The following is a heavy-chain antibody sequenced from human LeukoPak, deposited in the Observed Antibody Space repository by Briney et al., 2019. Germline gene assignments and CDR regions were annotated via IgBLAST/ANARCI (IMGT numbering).Heavy chain of an antibody. Sequence: PSETLSLTCSVSDDSITMYYWTWIRQPPGKGLEWIGYVDHTGSTNFNPSLNGRVTMSVDTSKNQFSLKLSSVTAADTAVYYCARWPMVRGALDYWGQGTLVTVSS. D-gene: IGHD3-10*01. CDR2: VDHTGST. CDR1: DDSITMYY. J-gene: IGHJ4*02. CDR3: ARWPMVRGALDY. V-gene: IGHV4-59*12.